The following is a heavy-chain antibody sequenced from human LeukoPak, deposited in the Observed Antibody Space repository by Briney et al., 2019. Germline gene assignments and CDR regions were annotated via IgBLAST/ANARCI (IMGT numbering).Heavy chain of an antibody. CDR1: GGSISRYY. J-gene: IGHJ5*02. D-gene: IGHD1-26*01. V-gene: IGHV4-4*07. CDR2: IFTSGST. CDR3: ARDLPGSPNWFDP. Sequence: SETLSLTCTVSGGSISRYYWSWIRQPAGKGLEWIGRIFTSGSTNYNPSLKSRVTISVDKSKNQLSLRLSSVTAADTAVYYCARDLPGSPNWFDPLVQGTLVTVSS.